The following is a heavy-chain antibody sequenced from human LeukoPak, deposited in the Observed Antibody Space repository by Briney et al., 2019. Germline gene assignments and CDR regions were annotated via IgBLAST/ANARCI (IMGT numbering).Heavy chain of an antibody. CDR3: AKDGGSDPDSFDI. D-gene: IGHD2-15*01. J-gene: IGHJ3*02. CDR2: IRYDGSNK. V-gene: IGHV3-30*02. CDR1: GFTFSSYW. Sequence: GGSLRLSCAASGFTFSSYWMSWVRQAPGKGLEWLAFIRYDGSNKNYADSVKGRFTISRDNTKNSLYLQMNSLRAEDTAVYYCAKDGGSDPDSFDIWGQGTMVTVSS.